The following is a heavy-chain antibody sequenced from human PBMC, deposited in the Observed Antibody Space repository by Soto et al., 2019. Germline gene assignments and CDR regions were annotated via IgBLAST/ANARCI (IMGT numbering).Heavy chain of an antibody. CDR3: AKHVTDSGTRGYDS. CDR2: VSQRGGT. CDR1: GGPITYW. J-gene: IGHJ5*02. V-gene: IGHV4-4*02. Sequence: QVRLQESGPGLVSPSGTLSLTCAVSGGPITYWLSWVRQSPGKGLEWIGEVSQRGGTNYIPSLKSRVTISIDNSRNQIFLHLTSVTAADTAVYFCAKHVTDSGTRGYDSWGQGILVTVSS. D-gene: IGHD1-1*01.